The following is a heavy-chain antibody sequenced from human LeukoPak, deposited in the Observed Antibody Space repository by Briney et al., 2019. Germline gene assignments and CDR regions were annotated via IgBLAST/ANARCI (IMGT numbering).Heavy chain of an antibody. V-gene: IGHV4-34*01. CDR1: GGSFSGYY. Sequence: SETLSLTCAVYGGSFSGYYWSWIRQPPGKGLEWIGEIDHSGSTNYNPSLKSRVTISVDTSKNQFSLKLSSVTAADTAVYYCARIGGYYDYWGQGTLVTVSS. D-gene: IGHD3-22*01. CDR2: IDHSGST. CDR3: ARIGGYYDY. J-gene: IGHJ4*02.